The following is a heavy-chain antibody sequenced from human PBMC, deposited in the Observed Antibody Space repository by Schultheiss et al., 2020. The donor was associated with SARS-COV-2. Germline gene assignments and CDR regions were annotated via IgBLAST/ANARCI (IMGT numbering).Heavy chain of an antibody. Sequence: SQTLSLTCTVSGGSISSGGYYWSWIRQHPGKGLEWIGYIFYSGSTYYNPSLKSRLTISVDTSKNQFSLKLSSVTAADTAVYYCARDRIHWYFDLWGRGTLVTVSS. V-gene: IGHV4-31*03. J-gene: IGHJ2*01. CDR2: IFYSGST. CDR3: ARDRIHWYFDL. CDR1: GGSISSGGYY.